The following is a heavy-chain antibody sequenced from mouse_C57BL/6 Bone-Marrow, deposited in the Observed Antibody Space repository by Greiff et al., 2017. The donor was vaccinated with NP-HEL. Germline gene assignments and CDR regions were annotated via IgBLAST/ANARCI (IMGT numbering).Heavy chain of an antibody. CDR2: IDPENGDT. CDR3: ATYPCYYDCDGYFDV. D-gene: IGHD2-4*01. CDR1: GFNINDDY. J-gene: IGHJ1*03. V-gene: IGHV14-4*01. Sequence: VQLQQSGAELVRPGASVKLSCTASGFNINDDYMHWVKQRPEQGLEWIGWIDPENGDTEYASKFQGKATITADTSSNTAYLQLSSLTSEDTAVYYCATYPCYYDCDGYFDVWGTGTTVTVSS.